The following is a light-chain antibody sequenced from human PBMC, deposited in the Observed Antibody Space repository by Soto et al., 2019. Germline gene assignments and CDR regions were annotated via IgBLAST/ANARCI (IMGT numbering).Light chain of an antibody. Sequence: QSALTQPASVSGSPGQSITISCTGTSSDVGAYNFVSWYQQFPGKAPKLMIYEVSNRPSGVSDRFSGSKSGNTASLIISGLRAEDEADYYCSSYGGSNNLVFGGGTKVTVL. CDR1: SSDVGAYNF. J-gene: IGLJ3*02. CDR3: SSYGGSNNLV. V-gene: IGLV2-14*01. CDR2: EVS.